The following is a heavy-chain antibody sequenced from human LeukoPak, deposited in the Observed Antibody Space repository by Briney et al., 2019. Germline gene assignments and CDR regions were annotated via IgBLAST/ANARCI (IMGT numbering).Heavy chain of an antibody. V-gene: IGHV3-23*01. D-gene: IGHD3-22*01. CDR3: VNLFSYESSRYGPYCDY. CDR1: GFTFSSYA. Sequence: GGSLRLSCAASGFTFSSYAMSWVRQAPGKGLEWVSAISGSGGSTYYAVSVKGRFSLSRDNSKNTLYLQINSLRAEDTSVYYCVNLFSYESSRYGPYCDYWRQGTLVTVSS. CDR2: ISGSGGST. J-gene: IGHJ4*02.